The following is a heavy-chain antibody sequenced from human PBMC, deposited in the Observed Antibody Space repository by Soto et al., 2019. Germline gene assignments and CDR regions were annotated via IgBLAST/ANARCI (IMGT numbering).Heavy chain of an antibody. J-gene: IGHJ6*02. CDR1: GFSLRSSG. CDR3: AKERADIVLTPHATSGMDV. V-gene: IGHV3-30*18. Sequence: QLHVVESGGGVVQSGTSLRLSCVASGFSLRSSGMHWLRQAPGKGLEWVATSSYDGNHDWYAESVEGRFTISRDNSDNKVYLQTDRLREEDTAVYFCAKERADIVLTPHATSGMDVWGQGATVTVSS. CDR2: SSYDGNHD. D-gene: IGHD2-8*02.